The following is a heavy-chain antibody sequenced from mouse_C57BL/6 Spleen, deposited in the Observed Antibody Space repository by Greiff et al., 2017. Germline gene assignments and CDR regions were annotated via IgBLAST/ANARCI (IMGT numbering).Heavy chain of an antibody. V-gene: IGHV1-69*01. D-gene: IGHD3-2*02. CDR2: LDPSDSYT. J-gene: IGHJ2*01. CDR1: GYTFTSYW. Sequence: QVQLQQPGAELVMPGASVKLSCKASGYTFTSYWMHWVKQRPGQGLEWIGELDPSDSYTNYNQKFKGKSTLTVDKSSSTAYMQLSSLTSEDSAVYYCARSDSSGYGYWGQGTTLTVSS. CDR3: ARSDSSGYGY.